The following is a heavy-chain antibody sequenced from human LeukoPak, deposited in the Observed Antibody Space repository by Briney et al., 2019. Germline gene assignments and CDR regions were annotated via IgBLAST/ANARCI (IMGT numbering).Heavy chain of an antibody. V-gene: IGHV3-30*19. D-gene: IGHD3-22*01. J-gene: IGHJ3*02. CDR1: GFSFSTYG. CDR3: ARAPMSYDSSGFGGAFDI. Sequence: GGSLRLSCAASGFSFSTYGMHWVRQAPGKGLEWVAVISYDGTNKYYADSVKGRFTISRDNSKNTMYLQMNSLRAEDTAMYYCARAPMSYDSSGFGGAFDIWGQGTMVTVSS. CDR2: ISYDGTNK.